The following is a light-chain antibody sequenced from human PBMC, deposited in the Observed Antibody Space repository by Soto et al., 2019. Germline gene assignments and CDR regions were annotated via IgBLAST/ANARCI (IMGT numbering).Light chain of an antibody. CDR2: DAS. CDR3: QHYDHLPIT. V-gene: IGKV1-33*01. J-gene: IGKJ5*01. CDR1: QDITNY. Sequence: DIQMTQSHYSLSASLGDRFTITCQASQDITNYLNWYQQKPGRAPRLLLYDASSLETGVPSRFSGSGSGTDFTLTISSLQPEDVATYYCQHYDHLPITFGQGTRLEIK.